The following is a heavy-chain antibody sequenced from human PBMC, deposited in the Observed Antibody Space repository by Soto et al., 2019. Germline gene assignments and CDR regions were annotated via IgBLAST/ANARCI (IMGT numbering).Heavy chain of an antibody. Sequence: ASVTVSCKTSAYIFTSYGISWVRQAPGQGLEWMGWISAYNGNTNYAQELQGRVTMTTDTSTSTAYMELRSLRSDDTAVYYCARGGQWPPTRHFDPWGQGTLVTVSS. J-gene: IGHJ5*02. CDR2: ISAYNGNT. V-gene: IGHV1-18*01. D-gene: IGHD6-19*01. CDR1: AYIFTSYG. CDR3: ARGGQWPPTRHFDP.